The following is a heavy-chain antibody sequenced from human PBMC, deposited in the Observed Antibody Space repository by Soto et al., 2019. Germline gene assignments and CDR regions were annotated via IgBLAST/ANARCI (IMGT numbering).Heavy chain of an antibody. CDR2: IIPLFGTT. Sequence: QVQVVQSGVEVRRPGSSVKVSCKASGDTFKNCVISWVRQAPGQGLEWMGGIIPLFGTTDFAQRFQGRLTITTDKSTTTAYMELSRLISEDTATYYCAAAMGFGKLSVVWGQGTTVIVSS. CDR3: AAAMGFGKLSVV. J-gene: IGHJ6*02. V-gene: IGHV1-69*06. CDR1: GDTFKNCV. D-gene: IGHD3-10*01.